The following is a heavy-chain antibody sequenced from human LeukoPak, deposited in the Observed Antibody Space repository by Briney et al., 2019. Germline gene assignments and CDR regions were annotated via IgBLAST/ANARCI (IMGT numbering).Heavy chain of an antibody. D-gene: IGHD3-16*02. V-gene: IGHV4-59*01. J-gene: IGHJ4*02. CDR1: GGSISTYY. Sequence: SETLSLTCTVSGGSISTYYWSWIRQPPGKGLEWIGYISYTGTTNYNPSLRSRVTISVDTSKNQFSLKLNSVTAADTAVYYCARVFRDDYLWGSYRNVPFDYWGQGTLVTVSS. CDR3: ARVFRDDYLWGSYRNVPFDY. CDR2: ISYTGTT.